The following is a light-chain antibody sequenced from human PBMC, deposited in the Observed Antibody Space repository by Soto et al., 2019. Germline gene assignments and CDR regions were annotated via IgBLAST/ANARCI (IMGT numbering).Light chain of an antibody. CDR3: QQSYIIPLT. Sequence: DIQMTQSPSSLSASVGDRVTITCRASQSVNTFLNWYQQKPGKAPRLLISAASSLQSGVPSRFSGSGSGTDFTLTINSLQPEDFATYFCQQSYIIPLTFGGGTKVEIK. CDR1: QSVNTF. V-gene: IGKV1-39*01. CDR2: AAS. J-gene: IGKJ4*01.